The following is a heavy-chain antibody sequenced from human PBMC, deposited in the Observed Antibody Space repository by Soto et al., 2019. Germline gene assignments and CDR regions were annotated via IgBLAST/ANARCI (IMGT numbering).Heavy chain of an antibody. CDR1: GFTFSSYA. J-gene: IGHJ6*02. D-gene: IGHD3-9*01. V-gene: IGHV3-23*01. CDR3: AKEVDLPGYSYYYGMDV. CDR2: ISGSGGST. Sequence: GGSLRLSCAASGFTFSSYAMSWVRQAPGKGLEWVSAISGSGGSTYYADSVKGRFTISRDNSKNTLYLQMNSLRAEDTAVYYCAKEVDLPGYSYYYGMDVWGQGTTVTVSS.